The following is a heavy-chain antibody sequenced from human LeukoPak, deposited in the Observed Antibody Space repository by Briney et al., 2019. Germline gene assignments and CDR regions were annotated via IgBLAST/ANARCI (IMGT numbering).Heavy chain of an antibody. J-gene: IGHJ4*02. V-gene: IGHV4-59*08. CDR3: ARHHNYDILTGYDY. Sequence: SETLSLTCTVSGGSISSYSWSWIRRPPGKGLGWIGYIYYSGSTNYNPSLKSRVTISVDTSKNQFSLKLSSVTAADTAVYYCARHHNYDILTGYDYWGQGTLVTVSS. CDR2: IYYSGST. D-gene: IGHD3-9*01. CDR1: GGSISSYS.